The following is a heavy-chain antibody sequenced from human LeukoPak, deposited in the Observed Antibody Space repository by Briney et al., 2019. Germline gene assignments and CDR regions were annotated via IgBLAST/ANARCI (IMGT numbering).Heavy chain of an antibody. CDR2: IYPGDSDT. CDR1: GYSFTSYW. V-gene: IGHV5-51*01. CDR3: ARTLYFDWHYYFDY. Sequence: GESLKISCKGSGYSFTSYWIGWVRRMPGKGLGWMGIIYPGDSDTRYSPSFQGQVTISADKSISTAYLQWSSLKASDTAMYYCARTLYFDWHYYFDYWGQGTLVTVSS. D-gene: IGHD3-9*01. J-gene: IGHJ4*02.